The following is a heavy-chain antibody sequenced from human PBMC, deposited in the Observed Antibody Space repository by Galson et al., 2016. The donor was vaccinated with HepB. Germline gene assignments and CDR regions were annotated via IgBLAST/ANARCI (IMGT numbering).Heavy chain of an antibody. CDR2: VYPGDSDT. D-gene: IGHD3-22*01. V-gene: IGHV5-51*01. CDR3: ARRSYYYDSGMDV. Sequence: QSGAEVKKPGESLKISCKGSGYTFTNYWIAWVRQMPGKGLEWMGIVYPGDSDTKYSPSFQGQVTISADKSINTAYLQWNSLKASDTAMYYCARRSYYYDSGMDVWGQGTTVTVSS. CDR1: GYTFTNYW. J-gene: IGHJ6*02.